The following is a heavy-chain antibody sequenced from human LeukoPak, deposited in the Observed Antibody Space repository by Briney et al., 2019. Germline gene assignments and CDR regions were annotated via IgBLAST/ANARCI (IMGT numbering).Heavy chain of an antibody. V-gene: IGHV3-9*01. J-gene: IGHJ6*02. D-gene: IGHD3-16*01. Sequence: GGSLRVSCAASGFTFDDYAMHWVRQAPGKGLEWVPGISVNSGSIGYADFVRGRFTISRDNAKNSLYLQMNSLRAEDTALYYCAKDPNTFLGGMDVWGQGTTVTVSS. CDR2: ISVNSGSI. CDR1: GFTFDDYA. CDR3: AKDPNTFLGGMDV.